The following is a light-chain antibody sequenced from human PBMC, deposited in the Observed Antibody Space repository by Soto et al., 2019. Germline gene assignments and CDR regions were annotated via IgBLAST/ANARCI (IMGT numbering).Light chain of an antibody. CDR2: EVT. CDR1: DSDIGGYNY. CDR3: SSYTVSIKTV. J-gene: IGLJ1*01. Sequence: QSVLTQPASVSGSPGQSITISCTGTDSDIGGYNYVSWYQHHPGKAPKLMIYEVTNRPSGVSNRFSGSKSGNTASLTISGLQAEDEADYYCSSYTVSIKTVFGTGTKLTVL. V-gene: IGLV2-14*01.